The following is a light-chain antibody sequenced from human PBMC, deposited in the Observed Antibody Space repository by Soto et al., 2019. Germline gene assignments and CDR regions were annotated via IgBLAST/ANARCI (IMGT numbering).Light chain of an antibody. J-gene: IGKJ2*01. CDR2: DAS. V-gene: IGKV3-11*01. Sequence: EIVLTQSPATLSLSPGERATLSCRASQSVSSSLAWYQQKPGQAPRLLIYDASNRATGIPARFSGGGSGTDFPLTISSLEPEDFALYYCQQRSNWYTFGQGTKLEIK. CDR1: QSVSSS. CDR3: QQRSNWYT.